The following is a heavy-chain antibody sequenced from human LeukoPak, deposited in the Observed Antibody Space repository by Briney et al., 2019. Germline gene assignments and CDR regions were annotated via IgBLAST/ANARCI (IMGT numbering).Heavy chain of an antibody. J-gene: IGHJ4*02. CDR3: ARGCGVDCYHYFDY. V-gene: IGHV1-18*01. CDR1: GGTFSSYT. Sequence: ASVKVSCKASGGTFSSYTISWVRQAPGQGLEWMGWISAYDGNANYAQKLQGRVTMATDTSTSTAYMELRSLRSDDTAVYYCARGCGVDCYHYFDYWGQGTLVTVSS. D-gene: IGHD2-21*02. CDR2: ISAYDGNA.